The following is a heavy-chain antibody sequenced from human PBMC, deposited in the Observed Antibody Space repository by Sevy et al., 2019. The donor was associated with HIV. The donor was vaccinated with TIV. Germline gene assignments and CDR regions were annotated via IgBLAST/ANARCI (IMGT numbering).Heavy chain of an antibody. D-gene: IGHD3-16*01. J-gene: IGHJ4*02. CDR2: ISQDGSYQ. CDR3: AKGQGYDYIWGNGRSEYYFDY. CDR1: RFTFSTYD. Sequence: GGSLRLSCAASRFTFSTYDIPWVRQAPGKGLEWVAVISQDGSYQYYIDSVKGRFTISRDDSKNKAYLQMNSLRADDSGECYCAKGQGYDYIWGNGRSEYYFDYWGQGTLVTVSS. V-gene: IGHV3-30*18.